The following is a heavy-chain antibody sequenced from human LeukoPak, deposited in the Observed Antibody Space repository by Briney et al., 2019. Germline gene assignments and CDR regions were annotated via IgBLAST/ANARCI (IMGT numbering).Heavy chain of an antibody. V-gene: IGHV4-38-2*01. CDR2: IYHSGST. Sequence: SETLSLTCAVSGYSISSGYYWGWIRQPPGKGLEWIGSIYHSGSTYYNPSLKSRVTISVDTSKNQFSLKLSSVTAADTAVYYCASSSWAAIGYWGQVSLVTVSS. D-gene: IGHD2-2*01. CDR1: GYSISSGYY. CDR3: ASSSWAAIGY. J-gene: IGHJ4*02.